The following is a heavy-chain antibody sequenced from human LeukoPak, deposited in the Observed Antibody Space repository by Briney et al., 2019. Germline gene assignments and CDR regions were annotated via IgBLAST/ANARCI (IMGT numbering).Heavy chain of an antibody. CDR1: GFTFSSYW. J-gene: IGHJ3*02. Sequence: GGSLRLSCAASGFTFSSYWMSWVRQAPGKGLEWVANFKQDVSEKYYVDSVKGRFTISRDNAKNSLYLQMNSLRAEDTAVYYCARDYSPIYDILTGYYIAGAFDIWGQGTMVTVSS. CDR2: FKQDVSEK. D-gene: IGHD3-9*01. CDR3: ARDYSPIYDILTGYYIAGAFDI. V-gene: IGHV3-7*01.